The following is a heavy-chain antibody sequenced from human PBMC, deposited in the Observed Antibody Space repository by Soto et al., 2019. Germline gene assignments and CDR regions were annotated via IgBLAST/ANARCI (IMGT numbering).Heavy chain of an antibody. D-gene: IGHD3-3*01. Sequence: QVQLVESGGGVVQPGRSLRLSCAASGFTFSSYGMHWVRQAPGKGLEWVAVIWYDRSNKYYADSVKGRFTISRDNSKNTLYLQMNSLRAEDTAVYYCARDHYDFWSGYLGPHYYYYYMDVWGKGTTVTVSS. CDR2: IWYDRSNK. V-gene: IGHV3-33*01. CDR1: GFTFSSYG. CDR3: ARDHYDFWSGYLGPHYYYYYMDV. J-gene: IGHJ6*03.